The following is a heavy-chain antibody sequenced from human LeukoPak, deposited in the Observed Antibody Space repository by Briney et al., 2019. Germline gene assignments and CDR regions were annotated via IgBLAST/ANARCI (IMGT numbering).Heavy chain of an antibody. CDR3: PRVYTARVAPSFDP. J-gene: IGHJ5*02. CDR1: GGSFSGYY. V-gene: IGHV4-34*01. Sequence: SETLSLTCAVYGGSFSGYYWSWIRQPPGKGLEWIGEINHSGSTNYNPSLKSGVTISVHTSKNQFSLKLSSVTAADTAVYYCPRVYTARVAPSFDPWGQGTLVTVSS. D-gene: IGHD2-2*02. CDR2: INHSGST.